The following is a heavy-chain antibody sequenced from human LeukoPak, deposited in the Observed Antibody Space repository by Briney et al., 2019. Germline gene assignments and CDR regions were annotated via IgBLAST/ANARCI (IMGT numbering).Heavy chain of an antibody. Sequence: PGRSLRLSCAASGFTFSSYWMSWVRQAPGKGLEWVANIKRDGSKKYYVDSVKGRFTISRDNAKNSLYLQMNSLRAEDTAVYYCARDATGGYYDDWGQGTLVAVSS. D-gene: IGHD3-10*01. CDR2: IKRDGSKK. J-gene: IGHJ4*02. CDR3: ARDATGGYYDD. CDR1: GFTFSSYW. V-gene: IGHV3-7*01.